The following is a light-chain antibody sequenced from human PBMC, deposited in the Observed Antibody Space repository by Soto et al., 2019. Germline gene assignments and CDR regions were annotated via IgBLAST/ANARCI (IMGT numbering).Light chain of an antibody. Sequence: LNKRSAVIGSPCRSIAFCLIRESIVAASYNDVSCYQQPPGKAPKLMIYDVSNLPSGVSNRFSGSTSGNTASLTISGLQAEDEAYYYCSSLTSSSTLGYVYGTWA. J-gene: IGLJ1*01. V-gene: IGLV2-14*01. CDR3: SSLTSSSTLGYV. CDR2: DVS. CDR1: SIVAASYND.